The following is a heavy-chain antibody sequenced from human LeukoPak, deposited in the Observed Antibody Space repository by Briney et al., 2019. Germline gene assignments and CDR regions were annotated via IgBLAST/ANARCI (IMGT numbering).Heavy chain of an antibody. V-gene: IGHV3-30*18. CDR2: ISYDGSNK. J-gene: IGHJ4*02. D-gene: IGHD4-23*01. Sequence: GGSLRLSCAASGFTFNSYGMHWVRQAPGKGLEWVAVISYDGSNKYYADSVKGRFTISRDNSKNTLYLQMNSLRAEDTAVYYCAKDLYGGNSERIYWGQGTLVTASS. CDR1: GFTFNSYG. CDR3: AKDLYGGNSERIY.